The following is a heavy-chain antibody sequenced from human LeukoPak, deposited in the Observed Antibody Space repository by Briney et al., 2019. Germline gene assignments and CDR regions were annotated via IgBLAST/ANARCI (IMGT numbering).Heavy chain of an antibody. CDR3: ARGPYNWFDP. J-gene: IGHJ5*02. CDR1: GHSFTSYG. V-gene: IGHV1-18*01. Sequence: GASVKVSCKASGHSFTSYGISWVRQDPGQALEWMGWISAYNGNTNYAQKLQGRVTMTTDTSTSTAYMELRSLRSDDTAVYYCARGPYNWFDPWGQGTLVTVSS. CDR2: ISAYNGNT.